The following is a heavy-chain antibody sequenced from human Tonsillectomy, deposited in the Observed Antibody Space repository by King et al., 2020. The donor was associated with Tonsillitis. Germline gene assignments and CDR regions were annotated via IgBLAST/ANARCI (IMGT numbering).Heavy chain of an antibody. D-gene: IGHD5-12*01. CDR1: GGSXSSGGYS. CDR2: ISYSGST. J-gene: IGHJ5*02. V-gene: IGHV4-30-4*07. CDR3: ARMXXGGXGP. Sequence: QLQESXXGLVKPSXTLSXTCAVSGGSXSSGGYSXSWIRQPPGKGLEWIGYISYSGSTYYNPSLKSRVTISIDTSKNQFSLKLSSVTAADTAVYYCARMXXGGXGPWGXXTLXTVS.